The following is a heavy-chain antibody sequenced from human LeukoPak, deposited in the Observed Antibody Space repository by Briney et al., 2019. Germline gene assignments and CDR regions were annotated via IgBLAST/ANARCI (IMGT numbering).Heavy chain of an antibody. V-gene: IGHV3-66*02. J-gene: IGHJ4*02. CDR2: IYSGGST. CDR1: GFTVSSNY. D-gene: IGHD6-6*01. Sequence: GGSLRLSCAASGFTVSSNYMGWVRQAPGKGLEWVSVIYSGGSTYYADSVKGRFTISRDNSKNTLYLQMNSLRAEDTAVYYCARTSGQQLVRFDYWGQGTLVTVSS. CDR3: ARTSGQQLVRFDY.